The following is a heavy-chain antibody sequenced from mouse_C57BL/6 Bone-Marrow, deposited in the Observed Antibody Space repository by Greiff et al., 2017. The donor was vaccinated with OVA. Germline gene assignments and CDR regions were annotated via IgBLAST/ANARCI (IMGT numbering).Heavy chain of an antibody. CDR2: IYPSDSET. D-gene: IGHD2-3*01. V-gene: IGHV1-61*01. Sequence: VQLQQPGAELVRPGSSVKLSCKASGYTFTSYWKDWVKQRPGQGLEWIGNIYPSDSETHYNQKFKDKATLTVDKSSSTAYMQLSSLTSEDSAVYYCASEIYEGGYWGQGTTLTVSS. CDR1: GYTFTSYW. CDR3: ASEIYEGGY. J-gene: IGHJ2*01.